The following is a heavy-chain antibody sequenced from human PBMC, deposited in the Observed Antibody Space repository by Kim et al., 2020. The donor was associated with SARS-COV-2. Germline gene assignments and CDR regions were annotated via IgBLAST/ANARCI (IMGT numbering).Heavy chain of an antibody. D-gene: IGHD6-19*01. CDR1: GGSISSSSYY. Sequence: SETLSLTCTVSGGSISSSSYYWGWIRQPPGKGLEWIGSIYYSGSTYYNPSLKSRVTISVDTSNNQFSLKLSSVTAADTAVYYCARLAVAGTEAGAFDIWGQGTMVTVSS. CDR2: IYYSGST. J-gene: IGHJ3*02. CDR3: ARLAVAGTEAGAFDI. V-gene: IGHV4-39*01.